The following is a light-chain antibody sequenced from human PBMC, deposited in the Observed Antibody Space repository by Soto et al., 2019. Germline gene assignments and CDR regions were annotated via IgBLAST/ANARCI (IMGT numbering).Light chain of an antibody. CDR1: QSVSSY. V-gene: IGKV3-11*01. J-gene: IGKJ5*01. CDR2: DAS. CDR3: QQRSYWPIT. Sequence: ESVLAQSPGTLSLSPGERAARSCRASQSVSSYLAWYQHKPGQAPRLLIYDASKRATGLPARFSGSGSGTDFTLTISSLEPEDFAVYYCQQRSYWPITFGQGTRLEI.